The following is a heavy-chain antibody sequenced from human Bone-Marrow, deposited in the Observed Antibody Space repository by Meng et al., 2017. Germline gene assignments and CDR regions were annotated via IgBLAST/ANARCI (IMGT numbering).Heavy chain of an antibody. CDR2: IETKPNSYAT. D-gene: IGHD3-22*01. Sequence: GESLKISCAVSGVSFSCSDIHWVRQASGKGLEWVGRIETKPNSYATSYAASKRGSLTIPRDDSKNTAYQPMNSLKTDNTAVYYCTTDSSGYYDFDYWGQGTLVTVSS. CDR1: GVSFSCSD. J-gene: IGHJ4*02. CDR3: TTDSSGYYDFDY. V-gene: IGHV3-73*01.